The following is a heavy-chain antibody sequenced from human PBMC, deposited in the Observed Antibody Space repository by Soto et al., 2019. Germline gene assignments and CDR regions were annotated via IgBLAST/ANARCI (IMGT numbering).Heavy chain of an antibody. D-gene: IGHD5-18*01. V-gene: IGHV3-33*01. CDR2: IWYDGSNK. CDR3: ATDLDTAMGFDY. Sequence: GGSLRLSCAASGFTFSSYGMHWVRQAPGKGLEWVAVIWYDGSNKYYADSVKGRLTISRDNSKNTLYLQMNSLRAEDTAVYYCATDLDTAMGFDYWGQGTLVTVSS. J-gene: IGHJ4*02. CDR1: GFTFSSYG.